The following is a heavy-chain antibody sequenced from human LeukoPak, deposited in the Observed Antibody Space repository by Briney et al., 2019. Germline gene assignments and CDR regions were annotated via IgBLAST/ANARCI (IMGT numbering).Heavy chain of an antibody. D-gene: IGHD1-14*01. CDR2: ISAYNGNT. Sequence: GASVKVSCKASGYTFTSYGISWVRQAPGQGLEWMGWISAYNGNTNYAQKLQGRVIMTTDTSTSTAYMELRSLRSDDTAVYYCVRCWPEPNWFDPWGQGTLVTVSS. CDR3: VRCWPEPNWFDP. J-gene: IGHJ5*02. CDR1: GYTFTSYG. V-gene: IGHV1-18*01.